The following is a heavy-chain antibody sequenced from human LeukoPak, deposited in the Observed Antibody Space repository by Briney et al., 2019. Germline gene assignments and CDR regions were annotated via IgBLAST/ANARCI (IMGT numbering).Heavy chain of an antibody. CDR3: ARDNSLFYFDY. CDR1: GFTFSSYS. Sequence: GGSLRLSCAASGFTFSSYSMNWVRQAPGKGLEWVSYISSSSSTIYYADSVKGRFTISRDNAKNSLYLQMNSLRAEDTAVYYCARDNSLFYFDYWGQGTLVTVSS. J-gene: IGHJ4*02. V-gene: IGHV3-48*01. CDR2: ISSSSSTI. D-gene: IGHD4-23*01.